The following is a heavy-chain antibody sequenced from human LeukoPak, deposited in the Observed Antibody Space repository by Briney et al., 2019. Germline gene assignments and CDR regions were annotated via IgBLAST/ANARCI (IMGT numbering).Heavy chain of an antibody. V-gene: IGHV3-48*03. Sequence: GGSLRLSCAASGFTFSSYEMNWVRQAPGKGLEWVSYISSSGSTIYYADSVKGRFTISRDNAKNSLYLQVNSLRADDTAVYYCARLQRYVSDYYDGMDVWGQGTTVTVSS. D-gene: IGHD5-24*01. J-gene: IGHJ6*02. CDR1: GFTFSSYE. CDR2: ISSSGSTI. CDR3: ARLQRYVSDYYDGMDV.